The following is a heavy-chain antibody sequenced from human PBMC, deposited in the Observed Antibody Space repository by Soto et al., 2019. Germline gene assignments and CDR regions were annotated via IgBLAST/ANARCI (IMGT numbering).Heavy chain of an antibody. J-gene: IGHJ5*02. CDR2: ISAYNGNT. CDR1: GYTFTSYG. V-gene: IGHV1-18*01. CDR3: ARDGYSSSWSSKLAGWFDP. D-gene: IGHD6-13*01. Sequence: QVQLVQSGAEVKKPGASVKVSCKASGYTFTSYGISWVRQAPGQGLEWMGWISAYNGNTNYAQKRQGRVTMTTDTSTSTAYMELRSLRSDDTAVYYCARDGYSSSWSSKLAGWFDPWGQGTLVTVSS.